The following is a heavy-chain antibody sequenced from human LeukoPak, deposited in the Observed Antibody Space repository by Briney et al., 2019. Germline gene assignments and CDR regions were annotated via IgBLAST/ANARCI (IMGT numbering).Heavy chain of an antibody. CDR3: ARGPWGTSYDY. CDR2: IYYSGST. D-gene: IGHD3-16*01. J-gene: IGHJ4*02. V-gene: IGHV4-39*07. Sequence: PSETLSLTCTVSGGSISSSSYYWGWIRQPPGKGLEWIGSIYYSGSTYYNPSLKSRVTISVDTSKNQFSLKLSSVTAADTAVYYCARGPWGTSYDYWGQGTLVTVSS. CDR1: GGSISSSSYY.